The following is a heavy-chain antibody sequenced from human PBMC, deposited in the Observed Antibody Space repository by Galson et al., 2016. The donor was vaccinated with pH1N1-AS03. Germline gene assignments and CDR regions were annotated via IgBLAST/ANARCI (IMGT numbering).Heavy chain of an antibody. CDR2: INSDSGDT. V-gene: IGHV1-2*02. Sequence: SVKVSCKASGYTFTAYYMHWVRQAPGQGLEWMGWINSDSGDTNYAPKFRGRVTLTRDTSTSTAYMELSTMRSDDTAVYYCAKDDNYDFWVGYFCPRGRANCWAVHESHALLSHSNINPCPQLSGCSFAETPCSRNCLW. CDR1: GYTFTAYY. D-gene: IGHD3-3*01. CDR3: AKDDNYDFWVGYFCPRGRANCWAVHESHALLSHSNINPCPQLSGCSFAETPCSRNCL. J-gene: IGHJ2*01.